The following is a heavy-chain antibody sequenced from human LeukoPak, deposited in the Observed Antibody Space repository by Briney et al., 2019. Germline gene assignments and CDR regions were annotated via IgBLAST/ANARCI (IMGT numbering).Heavy chain of an antibody. CDR1: GGSLSSSDYY. CDR2: SYYSGST. J-gene: IGHJ4*02. Sequence: SETLSRTCTVSGGSLSSSDYYWGWIRQPPGKRLEWIGSSYYSGSTYYNPSLESRVTISVDTSNNQFSLKLYSVTAADTAVYYCARHYDFWSAYLDYWGQGTLVTVSS. V-gene: IGHV4-39*01. D-gene: IGHD3-3*01. CDR3: ARHYDFWSAYLDY.